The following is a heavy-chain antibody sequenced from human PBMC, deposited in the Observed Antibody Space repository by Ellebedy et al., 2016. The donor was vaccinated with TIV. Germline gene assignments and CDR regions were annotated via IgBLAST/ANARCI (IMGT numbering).Heavy chain of an antibody. Sequence: GGSLRLSXAASGFTFSSYGIHWVRQAPGKGLEWVAAVRYGENNKDYADSVKGRFTISRDNAKNTVYLEMNMLRADDTALYFCAREVARGTDGLDVWGHGTEVTISS. CDR1: GFTFSSYG. D-gene: IGHD2-15*01. V-gene: IGHV3-33*01. CDR2: VRYGENNK. J-gene: IGHJ3*01. CDR3: AREVARGTDGLDV.